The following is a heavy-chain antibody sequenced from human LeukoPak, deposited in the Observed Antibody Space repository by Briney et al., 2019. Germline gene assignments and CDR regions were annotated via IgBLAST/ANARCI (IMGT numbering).Heavy chain of an antibody. J-gene: IGHJ4*02. CDR3: ARENLGPMASHSSGYDDY. V-gene: IGHV4-59*01. D-gene: IGHD3-22*01. CDR2: IYYSGST. Sequence: PSETLSLTCTVSGGSISSYYWSWLRQPPGKGLEWIGYIYYSGSTNYNPSLKSRVTISPDTSKNQFSLKLTSVTAADTAVYYCARENLGPMASHSSGYDDYWGQGTLVTVSS. CDR1: GGSISSYY.